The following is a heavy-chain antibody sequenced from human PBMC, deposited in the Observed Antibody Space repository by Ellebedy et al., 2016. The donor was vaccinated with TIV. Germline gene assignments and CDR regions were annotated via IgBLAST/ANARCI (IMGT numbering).Heavy chain of an antibody. Sequence: AASVKVSCKASGYTFTSYYMHWVRQAPGQGLEWMGIINPSGGSTSYAQKLQGRVTMTRDTSTSTVYMELSSLRSEDTAVYYCARVMEMATTTYGMDVWGQGTTVNVSS. CDR1: GYTFTSYY. CDR2: INPSGGST. V-gene: IGHV1-46*04. CDR3: ARVMEMATTTYGMDV. D-gene: IGHD5-24*01. J-gene: IGHJ6*02.